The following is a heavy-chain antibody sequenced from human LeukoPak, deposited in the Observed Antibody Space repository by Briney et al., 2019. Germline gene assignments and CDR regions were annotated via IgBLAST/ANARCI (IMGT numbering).Heavy chain of an antibody. Sequence: TGGSLRLSCAASGFTFDDYAMHWVRQAPGKGLEWVSGISWNSGSIGHADSVKGRFTISRDNAKNSLYLQMNSLRAEDTAVYYCAGLYSSGRDFDYWGQGTLVTVSS. CDR3: AGLYSSGRDFDY. V-gene: IGHV3-9*01. J-gene: IGHJ4*02. D-gene: IGHD6-19*01. CDR2: ISWNSGSI. CDR1: GFTFDDYA.